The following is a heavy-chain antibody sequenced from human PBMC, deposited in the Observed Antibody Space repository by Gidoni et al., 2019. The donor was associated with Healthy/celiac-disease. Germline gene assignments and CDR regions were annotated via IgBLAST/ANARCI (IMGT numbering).Heavy chain of an antibody. D-gene: IGHD1-26*01. CDR1: GFTFSSYA. Sequence: QVQLVESGGGVVQPGRSLRLSCAASGFTFSSYAMHWVRQAPGKGLEWVAVISYDGSNKYYADSVKGRFTISRDNSKNTLYLQMNSLRAEDTAVYYCARDKDRIERFDYWGQGTLVTVSS. CDR2: ISYDGSNK. CDR3: ARDKDRIERFDY. J-gene: IGHJ4*02. V-gene: IGHV3-30-3*01.